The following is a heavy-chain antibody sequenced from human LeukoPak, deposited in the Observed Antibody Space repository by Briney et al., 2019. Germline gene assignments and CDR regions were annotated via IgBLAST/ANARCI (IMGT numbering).Heavy chain of an antibody. Sequence: ASVKVSCKASGYTFTSYYMYWVRQAPGQGLEWMGIINPSGGSTSYAQKFQGRVTMSRDTSTSTVYMELSSLRSEDTAVYYCARADDSGEFDYWGQGTLVTVSS. CDR2: INPSGGST. D-gene: IGHD1-1*01. CDR3: ARADDSGEFDY. V-gene: IGHV1-46*01. J-gene: IGHJ4*02. CDR1: GYTFTSYY.